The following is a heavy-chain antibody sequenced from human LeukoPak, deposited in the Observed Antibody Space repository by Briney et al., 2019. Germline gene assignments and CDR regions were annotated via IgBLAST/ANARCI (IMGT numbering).Heavy chain of an antibody. CDR2: TKEDGSEK. J-gene: IGHJ4*02. D-gene: IGHD1-26*01. Sequence: PGGSLRLSCAASGFTFSMHWMSWVRQAPGKGLEWVANTKEDGSEKYYVDSATGRFTISRDNAKNSLYLQMNSLRAEDTAVYYCVRDDSRYGGSPGYWGQGTLAIV. CDR1: GFTFSMHW. CDR3: VRDDSRYGGSPGY. V-gene: IGHV3-7*01.